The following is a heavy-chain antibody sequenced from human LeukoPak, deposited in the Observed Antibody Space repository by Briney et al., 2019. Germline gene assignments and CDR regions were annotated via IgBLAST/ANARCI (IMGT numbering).Heavy chain of an antibody. J-gene: IGHJ5*02. CDR2: ISAYNGNT. Sequence: ASVKVSCKASGYTFTSYGISWVRRAPGQGLEWMGWISAYNGNTNYAQKLQGRVTMTTDTSTSTAYMELRSLRSDDTAVYYCARDDEGYDYLGRLGFDPWGQGTLVTVSS. CDR1: GYTFTSYG. CDR3: ARDDEGYDYLGRLGFDP. V-gene: IGHV1-18*01. D-gene: IGHD5-12*01.